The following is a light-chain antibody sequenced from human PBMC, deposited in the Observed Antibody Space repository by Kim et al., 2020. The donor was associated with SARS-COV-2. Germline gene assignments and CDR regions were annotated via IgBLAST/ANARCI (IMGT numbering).Light chain of an antibody. CDR1: ALPKQY. CDR2: KDS. CDR3: QSAHSSGTFV. V-gene: IGLV3-25*03. J-gene: IGLJ1*01. Sequence: SYELTQPPSVSVSPGQTARITCSGDALPKQYAYWYQQKPGQAPVLVIYKDSERPSGIPERFSGSSSGSTVTLTISGVQAVDEADYYCQSAHSSGTFVFGT.